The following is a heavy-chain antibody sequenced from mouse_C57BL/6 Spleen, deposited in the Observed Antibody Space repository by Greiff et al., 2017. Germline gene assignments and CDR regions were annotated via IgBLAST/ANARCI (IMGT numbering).Heavy chain of an antibody. V-gene: IGHV5-6*01. J-gene: IGHJ4*01. CDR3: ARSYYSNLYYAMDY. Sequence: EVKLVESGGDLVKPGGSLKLSCAASGFTFSSYGMSWVRQTPDKRLEWVATISSGGSYTYYPDSVKGRFTISRDNAKNTLYLQMSSLKSEDTAMYYCARSYYSNLYYAMDYWGQGTSVTVSS. CDR2: ISSGGSYT. D-gene: IGHD2-5*01. CDR1: GFTFSSYG.